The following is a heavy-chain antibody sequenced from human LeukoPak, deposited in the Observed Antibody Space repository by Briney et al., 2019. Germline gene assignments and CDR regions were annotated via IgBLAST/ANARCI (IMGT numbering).Heavy chain of an antibody. D-gene: IGHD2-21*01. V-gene: IGHV3-49*04. CDR1: GFTFGDYA. Sequence: GGSLRLSCTASGFTFGDYAMSWVRQAPGKGLEWVGFIRSKAYGGTTEYAASVKGRFTISRDDSKSIAYLQMNSLKTEDTAVYYCTREVVVPDYWGQGTLVTVSS. CDR2: IRSKAYGGTT. J-gene: IGHJ4*02. CDR3: TREVVVPDY.